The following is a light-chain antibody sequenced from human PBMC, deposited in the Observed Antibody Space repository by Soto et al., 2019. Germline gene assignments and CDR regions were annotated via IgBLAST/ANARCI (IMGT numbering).Light chain of an antibody. CDR1: ESISSF. Sequence: EIQMTKSQSSLSAFSXDRVPITFLASESISSFLKXXQQXXGXAPRXXXYAXSSLQSGFPSRFSGSGSATEFTRTISSLQSDYCERYYWHQYTKRTRPFGQVTNVAIK. CDR2: AXS. J-gene: IGKJ1*01. CDR3: HQYTKRTRP. V-gene: IGKV1-39*01.